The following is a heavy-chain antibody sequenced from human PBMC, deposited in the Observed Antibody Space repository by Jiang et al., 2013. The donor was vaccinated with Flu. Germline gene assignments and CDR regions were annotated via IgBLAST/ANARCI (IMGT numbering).Heavy chain of an antibody. CDR3: ARGARYYYYYGMDV. J-gene: IGHJ6*02. V-gene: IGHV4-31*03. Sequence: GLVKPSQTLSLTCTVSGGSISSGGYYWSWIRQHPGKGLEWIGYIYYSGSTYYNPSLKSRVTISVDTSKNQFSLKLSSVTAADTAVYYCARGARYYYYYGMDVWGQGTTVTVSS. CDR1: GGSISSGGYY. CDR2: IYYSGST.